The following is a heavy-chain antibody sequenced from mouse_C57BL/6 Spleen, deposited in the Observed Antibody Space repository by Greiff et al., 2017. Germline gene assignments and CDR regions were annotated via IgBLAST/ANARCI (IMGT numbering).Heavy chain of an antibody. D-gene: IGHD4-1*01. J-gene: IGHJ1*03. CDR1: GYAFSSSW. Sequence: VQLQQSGPELVKPGASVKISCKASGYAFSSSWMNWVKPRPGKGLEWIGRIYPGDGDTNYNGKFKGKATLTADKSSSTAYMQLSSLTSEDSAVYFCARTGTAVYWYFDVWGTGTTVTVSS. CDR2: IYPGDGDT. CDR3: ARTGTAVYWYFDV. V-gene: IGHV1-82*01.